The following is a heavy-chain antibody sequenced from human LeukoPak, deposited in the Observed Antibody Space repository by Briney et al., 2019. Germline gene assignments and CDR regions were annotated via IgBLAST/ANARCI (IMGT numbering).Heavy chain of an antibody. Sequence: ASVKVSCKASGGTFSSYAISWVRQAPGQGLEWMGRIIPILGIANYAQKFQGRVTITADKSTSTAYMELSSLRSEDTAVYYCARIPGYSYGSYYYYYGMDVWGQGTTVTVSS. CDR3: ARIPGYSYGSYYYYYGMDV. V-gene: IGHV1-69*04. CDR2: IIPILGIA. CDR1: GGTFSSYA. D-gene: IGHD5-18*01. J-gene: IGHJ6*02.